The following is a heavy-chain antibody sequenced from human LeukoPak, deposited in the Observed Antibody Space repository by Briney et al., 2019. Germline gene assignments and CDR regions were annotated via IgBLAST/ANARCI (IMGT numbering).Heavy chain of an antibody. Sequence: GGSLRLSCAASGFTFSSYSMNWVRQAPGKGLEWVSYISISSTIYYADSVKGRFTISRDNAKNSLYLQMNSLRAEDTAVYYCARDLEIAAAGTNYWGQGTLVTVSS. D-gene: IGHD6-13*01. J-gene: IGHJ4*02. CDR3: ARDLEIAAAGTNY. CDR2: ISISSTI. V-gene: IGHV3-48*01. CDR1: GFTFSSYS.